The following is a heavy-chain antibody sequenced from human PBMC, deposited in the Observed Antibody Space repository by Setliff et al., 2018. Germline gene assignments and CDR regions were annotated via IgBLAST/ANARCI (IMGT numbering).Heavy chain of an antibody. V-gene: IGHV3-23*01. Sequence: PGGSLRLSCAASGFTFSNFAMTWVRQAPGKGLEWVSGISGSGDKTYYADSVKGRFTISRDNSKNTLYLQMNSLRAEDTAVYYCARDPHFDSWGQGTLVTVSS. CDR1: GFTFSNFA. J-gene: IGHJ4*02. CDR3: ARDPHFDS. CDR2: ISGSGDKT.